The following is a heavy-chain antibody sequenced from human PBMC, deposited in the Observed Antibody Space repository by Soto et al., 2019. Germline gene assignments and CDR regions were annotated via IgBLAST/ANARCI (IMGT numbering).Heavy chain of an antibody. J-gene: IGHJ3*01. V-gene: IGHV4-4*02. Sequence: QVQLQESGPGLVKPSGTLSLTCAVSGGSISSSHWWTWVRQSPGKGLEYIGEISHSGTPNSNPSLKRRVTLSVDKSKNHFSLTLTSVTAADTAVYYCARVVLTITRGAFDAWGQGTLVIVSS. CDR1: GGSISSSHW. CDR2: ISHSGTP. CDR3: ARVVLTITRGAFDA. D-gene: IGHD3-9*01.